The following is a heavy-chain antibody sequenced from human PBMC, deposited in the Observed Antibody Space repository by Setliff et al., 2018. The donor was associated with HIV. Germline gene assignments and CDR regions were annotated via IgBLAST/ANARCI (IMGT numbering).Heavy chain of an antibody. Sequence: KPSETLSLTCTVSGGSISSGGYYWSWIRQHPGKGLEWIGYMYHSGSTHHNPSLKSRVTISVDTSKKQLSLKLSSVTAADTAVYYCARDSTDGSGFPGPPSFWGQGTQVTVSS. CDR3: ARDSTDGSGFPGPPSF. V-gene: IGHV4-31*03. CDR2: MYHSGST. CDR1: GGSISSGGYY. J-gene: IGHJ4*02. D-gene: IGHD3-22*01.